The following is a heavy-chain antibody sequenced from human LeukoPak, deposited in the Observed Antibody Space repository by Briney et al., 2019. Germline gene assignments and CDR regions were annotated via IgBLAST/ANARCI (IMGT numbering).Heavy chain of an antibody. J-gene: IGHJ4*02. CDR1: GYTFTSYG. Sequence: ASVKVSCKASGYTFTSYGISWVRQAPGQGLEWMGWISAYNGNTNYAQKLQGRVSMTKDTSTSTAYMELRSLRSDDTAVYYCARDIYDSSGYYLTYVYWGQGTLVTVSS. D-gene: IGHD3-22*01. V-gene: IGHV1-18*01. CDR3: ARDIYDSSGYYLTYVY. CDR2: ISAYNGNT.